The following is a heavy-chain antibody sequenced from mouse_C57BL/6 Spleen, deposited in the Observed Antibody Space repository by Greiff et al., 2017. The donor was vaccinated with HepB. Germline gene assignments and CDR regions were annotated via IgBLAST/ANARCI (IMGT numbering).Heavy chain of an antibody. D-gene: IGHD2-5*01. CDR2: IYPGDGDT. V-gene: IGHV1-80*01. Sequence: VKLMESGAELVKPGASVKISCKASGYAFSSYWMNWVKQRPGKGLEWIGQIYPGDGDTNYNGKFKGKATLTADKSSSTAYMQLSSLTSEDSAVYFCAREGAYYSNYVNYFDYWGQGTTLTVSS. J-gene: IGHJ2*01. CDR1: GYAFSSYW. CDR3: AREGAYYSNYVNYFDY.